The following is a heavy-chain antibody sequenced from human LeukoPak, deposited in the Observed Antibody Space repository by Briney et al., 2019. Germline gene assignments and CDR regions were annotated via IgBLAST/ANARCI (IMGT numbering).Heavy chain of an antibody. CDR3: VRGGVGATYFDY. Sequence: GGSLRLSCAASGFTFSSYWMHWVRQAPGKGLVWVSRINSDGSSTTYADSVKGRFTISRDNAKNTLYLQMNSLRAEDTAVYYCVRGGVGATYFDYWGQGTLVTVSS. V-gene: IGHV3-74*01. CDR2: INSDGSST. CDR1: GFTFSSYW. D-gene: IGHD1-26*01. J-gene: IGHJ4*02.